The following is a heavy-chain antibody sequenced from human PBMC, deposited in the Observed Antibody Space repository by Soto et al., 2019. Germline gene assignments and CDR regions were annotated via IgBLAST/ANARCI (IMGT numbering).Heavy chain of an antibody. V-gene: IGHV6-1*01. D-gene: IGHD3-22*01. J-gene: IGHJ3*01. CDR1: GDSVSSNSAA. CDR2: TYYRSKWYN. CDR3: ARDTYDSSGYYFYDAFDF. Sequence: SQTLSLTCAISGDSVSSNSAAWNWIRQSPSRGLEWLGRTYYRSKWYNDYAVSVKSRITINSDTSKNQFSLQLNSVTLEDTAVYYCARDTYDSSGYYFYDAFDFWGQGTMVTVSS.